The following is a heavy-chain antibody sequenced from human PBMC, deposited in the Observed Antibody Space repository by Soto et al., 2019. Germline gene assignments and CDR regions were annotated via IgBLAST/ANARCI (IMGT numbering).Heavy chain of an antibody. V-gene: IGHV3-30-3*01. D-gene: IGHD2-21*02. CDR2: ISYDGSNK. Sequence: PWGSLRLSCAASGFTFISYAMHFFRHAPGKWLEWVAVISYDGSNKYYADSVKGRFTISRDNSKNTLYLQMNSLRAEDTAVYYCAREVVTAILFDYWGQGTLVTVSS. CDR1: GFTFISYA. J-gene: IGHJ4*02. CDR3: AREVVTAILFDY.